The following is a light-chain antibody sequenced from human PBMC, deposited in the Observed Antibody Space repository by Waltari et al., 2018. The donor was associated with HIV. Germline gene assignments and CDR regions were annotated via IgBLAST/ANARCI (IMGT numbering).Light chain of an antibody. CDR1: SFNVGRNF. V-gene: IGLV1-47*01. J-gene: IGLJ1*01. CDR3: AAWDDSLSGSYV. CDR2: RDN. Sequence: QSVLTQPPSASGTPGQRVTISCSGSSFNVGRNFVSWYQQVPGTAPKVLIFRDNQRPSGVPDLFSGSKSGASASLAISGLRSEDEADYYCAAWDDSLSGSYVFGPGTNVTVL.